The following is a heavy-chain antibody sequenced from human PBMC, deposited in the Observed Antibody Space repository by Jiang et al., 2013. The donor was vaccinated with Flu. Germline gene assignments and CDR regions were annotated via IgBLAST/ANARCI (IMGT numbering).Heavy chain of an antibody. CDR2: MNSNSGNT. D-gene: IGHD3-22*01. Sequence: SGAEVKKPGASVKVSCKASGYTFTSHDINWVRQATGQGLEWMGWMNSNSGNTGYAQKFQGRVTMTRDTSTSTVYMELSGLRSDDTAVFYCARGEESYYDSSGYPLNWGQGTLVTVSS. CDR3: ARGEESYYDSSGYPLN. V-gene: IGHV1-8*01. CDR1: GYTFTSHD. J-gene: IGHJ4*02.